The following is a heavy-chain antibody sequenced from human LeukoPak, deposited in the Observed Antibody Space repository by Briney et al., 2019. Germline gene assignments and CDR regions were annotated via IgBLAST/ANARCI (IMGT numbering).Heavy chain of an antibody. J-gene: IGHJ4*02. D-gene: IGHD3-10*01. CDR3: ARAGSGYSFDY. V-gene: IGHV4-59*08. CDR2: LDYSGST. Sequence: PSETLSLTCTVSGTSISTYYWGWIRQPPGKGLEWVGYLDYSGSTSYNPSLTSRVTISVDTSKKQFSLRLSSVTAADTAVYYCARAGSGYSFDYWGQGTLVTVSS. CDR1: GTSISTYY.